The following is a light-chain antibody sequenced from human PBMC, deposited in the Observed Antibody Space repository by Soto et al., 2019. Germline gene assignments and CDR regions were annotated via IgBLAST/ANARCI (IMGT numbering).Light chain of an antibody. CDR1: SSNIGSNT. Sequence: QSVLTQPPSASGTPGQRVTISCSGSSSNIGSNTVNWYQQLPGTAPKLLIYSNNQRPSGVPDRFSGSKSGTSASLAISGLQSEDEAYYYCAAWDDSLNGVVFVGGTKVTDL. CDR2: SNN. V-gene: IGLV1-44*01. J-gene: IGLJ2*01. CDR3: AAWDDSLNGVV.